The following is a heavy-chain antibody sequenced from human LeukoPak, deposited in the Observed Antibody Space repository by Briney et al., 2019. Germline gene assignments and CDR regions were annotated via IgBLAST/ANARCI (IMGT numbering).Heavy chain of an antibody. D-gene: IGHD4-17*01. J-gene: IGHJ4*02. Sequence: GRSLGLSCAASGFTFSSYGMHWVRQAPGKGLEWVAVISYDGSNKYYANSVKGRFTISRDNSKNTLYLQMNSLRVEDTAVYYCAKGYYADYGDHWGQGTLVTVSS. CDR3: AKGYYADYGDH. CDR2: ISYDGSNK. CDR1: GFTFSSYG. V-gene: IGHV3-30*18.